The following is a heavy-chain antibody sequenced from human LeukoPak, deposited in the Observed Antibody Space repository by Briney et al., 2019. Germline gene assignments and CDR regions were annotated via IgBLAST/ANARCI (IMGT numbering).Heavy chain of an antibody. D-gene: IGHD2/OR15-2a*01. CDR1: GFTFSSYG. V-gene: IGHV3-33*01. CDR2: IWYDGSNK. CDR3: AREGPRGNSQFDY. Sequence: GGSLRLSCAASGFTFSSYGMQWVRQAPGKGLEWVALIWYDGSNKYYTDSVKGRLTISRDNSKNTLYLQMNSLRAEDTAIYYCAREGPRGNSQFDYWGQGTLVTVSS. J-gene: IGHJ4*02.